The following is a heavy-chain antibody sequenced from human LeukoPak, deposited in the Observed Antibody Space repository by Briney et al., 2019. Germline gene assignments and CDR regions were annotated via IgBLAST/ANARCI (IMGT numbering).Heavy chain of an antibody. CDR3: ARGYFVPWFGELSGRLDAFDI. J-gene: IGHJ3*02. CDR1: GGSISSGGYY. V-gene: IGHV4-61*02. CDR2: IYTSGST. Sequence: PSETLSLTCTVSGGSISSGGYYWSWIRQPAGKGLEWIGRIYTSGSTNYNPSLKSRVTISVDTSKNQFSLKLSSVTAADTAVYYCARGYFVPWFGELSGRLDAFDIWGQGTMVTVSS. D-gene: IGHD3-10*01.